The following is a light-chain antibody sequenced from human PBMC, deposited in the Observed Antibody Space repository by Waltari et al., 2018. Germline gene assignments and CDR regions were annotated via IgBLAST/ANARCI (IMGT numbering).Light chain of an antibody. CDR1: QSVTRT. Sequence: EIVLTQSPGTLSLSPGERATLFCRASQSVTRTLAWYQQKPGQAPRLLIYDASSRATGIPDRVSGSGYGTDFSLTISRLEPEDFAVYYCQKYGTLPATFGQGTKVEIK. V-gene: IGKV3-20*01. CDR3: QKYGTLPAT. CDR2: DAS. J-gene: IGKJ1*01.